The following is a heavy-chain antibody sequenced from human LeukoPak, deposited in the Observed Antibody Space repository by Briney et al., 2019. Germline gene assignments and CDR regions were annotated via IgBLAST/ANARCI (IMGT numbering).Heavy chain of an antibody. V-gene: IGHV3-11*01. CDR3: ASLYGSGSYYIRHYYYYGMDV. D-gene: IGHD3-10*01. Sequence: GESLRLSCAASGFTFSDYYMSWIRQAPGEGLEWVSYISSSGSTIYYADSVKGRFTTSRDNAKNSLYLQMNSLRPEDTAVYYCASLYGSGSYYIRHYYYYGMDVWGQGTTVTVSS. CDR2: ISSSGSTI. CDR1: GFTFSDYY. J-gene: IGHJ6*02.